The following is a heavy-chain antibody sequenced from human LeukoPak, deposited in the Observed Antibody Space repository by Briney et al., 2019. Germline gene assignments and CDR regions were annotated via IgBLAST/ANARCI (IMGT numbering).Heavy chain of an antibody. J-gene: IGHJ4*02. Sequence: PSETLSLTCAVYGESLNSYYWSWIRQPPGKGLEWIGEINHSGSTNYNPSLKSRVTISVDTSKNQFSLKLSSVTAADTAVYYCGRGRGYSSSWYLYWGQGTLVTVSS. CDR3: GRGRGYSSSWYLY. CDR1: GESLNSYY. D-gene: IGHD6-13*01. CDR2: INHSGST. V-gene: IGHV4-34*01.